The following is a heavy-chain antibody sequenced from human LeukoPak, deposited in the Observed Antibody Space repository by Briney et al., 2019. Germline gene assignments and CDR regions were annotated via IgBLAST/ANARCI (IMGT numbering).Heavy chain of an antibody. V-gene: IGHV1-69*04. D-gene: IGHD2-21*01. CDR3: ATTNDGGDYQWGDFLDF. Sequence: GASVNVSCKASGGTSNSHAISWVRQAPGQGLEWMGRIIPNLGTTNRAQNFQDRVTLTADKSTNTAYMELTSLTSDDTAVYYCATTNDGGDYQWGDFLDFWGQGTLVTVSS. CDR2: IIPNLGTT. J-gene: IGHJ4*02. CDR1: GGTSNSHA.